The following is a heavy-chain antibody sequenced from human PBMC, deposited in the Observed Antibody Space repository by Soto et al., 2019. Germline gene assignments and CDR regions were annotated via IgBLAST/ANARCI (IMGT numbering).Heavy chain of an antibody. V-gene: IGHV3-30*18. J-gene: IGHJ5*02. CDR3: AKGNGQWPNWFDP. CDR1: GFTFGSYG. Sequence: PGGSLRLSCAASGFTFGSYGMHWVRQAPGKGLEWVAVISYDGSNKYYADSVKGRFTFSRDNSKNTLYLQMNSLRAEDTAVYYCAKGNGQWPNWFDPWGQGTLVTV. D-gene: IGHD6-19*01. CDR2: ISYDGSNK.